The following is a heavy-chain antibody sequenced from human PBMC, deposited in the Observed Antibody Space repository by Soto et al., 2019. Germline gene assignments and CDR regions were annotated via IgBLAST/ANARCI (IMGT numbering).Heavy chain of an antibody. CDR3: ARSSSSSRSWFDP. Sequence: PGGSLRLSCAASGFTFSSYSMNWVRQAPGKGLEWVSSISSSSSYIYYADSVKGRFTISRDNAKNSLYLQMNSLRAEDTAVYYCARSSSSSRSWFDPWGQGTLVTVS. CDR2: ISSSSSYI. V-gene: IGHV3-21*01. J-gene: IGHJ5*02. CDR1: GFTFSSYS. D-gene: IGHD3-16*02.